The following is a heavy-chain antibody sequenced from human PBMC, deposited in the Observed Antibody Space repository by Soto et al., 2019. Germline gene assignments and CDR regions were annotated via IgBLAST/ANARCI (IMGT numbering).Heavy chain of an antibody. Sequence: ASVKVSCKASGYTFTSYYMHWVRQAPGQGLEWMGIINPSGGSTSYAQKFQGRVTMTRDTSTSTVYMELSSLRSEDTAVYYCARECSGSYSAPYYFDYWGQGTLVTVSS. CDR2: INPSGGST. CDR3: ARECSGSYSAPYYFDY. D-gene: IGHD1-26*01. J-gene: IGHJ4*02. V-gene: IGHV1-46*01. CDR1: GYTFTSYY.